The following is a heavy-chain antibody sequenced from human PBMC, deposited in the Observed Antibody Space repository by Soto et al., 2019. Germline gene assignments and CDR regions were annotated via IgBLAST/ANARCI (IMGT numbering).Heavy chain of an antibody. CDR2: ISPYDGDT. D-gene: IGHD1-26*01. Sequence: QVQLVQSGVEVKKPGASVKVSCKASGYTFTTYGISWVRQAPGQGLEWMGWISPYDGDTNYADTLQGRVTLTTDTSTTTGYMELRSLRSDDTAMYYCARDHGGSYQADSFDPWGQGTLVIVSS. CDR3: ARDHGGSYQADSFDP. J-gene: IGHJ5*02. CDR1: GYTFTTYG. V-gene: IGHV1-18*01.